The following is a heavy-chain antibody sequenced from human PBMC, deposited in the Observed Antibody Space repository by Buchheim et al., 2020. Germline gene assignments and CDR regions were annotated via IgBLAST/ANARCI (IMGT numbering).Heavy chain of an antibody. D-gene: IGHD5-12*01. CDR1: GFTFTSYT. CDR3: ARDRRVATINGYFDL. V-gene: IGHV3-30*14. Sequence: QVQLVESGGGVVQPGRSLRLSCAASGFTFTSYTMHWVRQAPGKGLEWVAVISYDGARKYYAESVQGRFTISRDSSKCTLYFQMNSLGAEETAVYFCARDRRVATINGYFDLWGRGTL. J-gene: IGHJ2*01. CDR2: ISYDGARK.